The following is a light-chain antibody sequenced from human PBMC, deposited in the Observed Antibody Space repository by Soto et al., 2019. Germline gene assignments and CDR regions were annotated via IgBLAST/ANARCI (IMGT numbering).Light chain of an antibody. CDR2: GAS. V-gene: IGKV3-20*01. J-gene: IGKJ5*01. CDR1: QSVANSY. CDR3: QQYGTLIT. Sequence: EIVLTQSPGTQSLSPGERATLSCRASQSVANSYLAWYQQKPGQAPRLLIYGASSRATGIPDRFSGSGSGTYFTLTISRLESEDFAVYYCQQYGTLITFGQGTRLEIK.